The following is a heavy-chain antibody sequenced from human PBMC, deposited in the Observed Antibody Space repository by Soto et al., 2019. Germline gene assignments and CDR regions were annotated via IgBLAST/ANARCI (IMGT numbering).Heavy chain of an antibody. V-gene: IGHV3-33*01. Sequence: GYLRLSYAATGLTFSSYGLQWVREARGKGLGWVAVIWYDGSNKYYADSVKGRFTISRDNSKNTLYLQMNSLRAEDTAVYYCARDASPYCSGGSCYSCQFDYWGQGT. D-gene: IGHD2-15*01. CDR3: ARDASPYCSGGSCYSCQFDY. CDR2: IWYDGSNK. CDR1: GLTFSSYG. J-gene: IGHJ4*02.